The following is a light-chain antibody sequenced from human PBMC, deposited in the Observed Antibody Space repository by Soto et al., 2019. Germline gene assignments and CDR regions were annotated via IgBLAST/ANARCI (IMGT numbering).Light chain of an antibody. V-gene: IGKV3-20*01. J-gene: IGKJ1*01. CDR3: QQYGSSPWT. Sequence: EIVLTQSPGTLSLSPGERATLSCRASQSVWSSYLAWYQQKPGQAPRLLIYGASSRATGIPDRFSGSGSGTDFTLSISGLEPEDFAVYYCQQYGSSPWTFGPGTKVEIK. CDR1: QSVWSSY. CDR2: GAS.